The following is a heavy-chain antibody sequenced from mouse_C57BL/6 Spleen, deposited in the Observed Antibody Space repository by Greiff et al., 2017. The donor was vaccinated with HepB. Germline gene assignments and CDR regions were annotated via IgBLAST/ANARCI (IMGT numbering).Heavy chain of an antibody. J-gene: IGHJ2*01. CDR3: AIYYYGSSFDY. D-gene: IGHD1-1*01. CDR2: ISYDGSN. CDR1: GYSITSGYY. V-gene: IGHV3-6*01. Sequence: EVHLVESGPGLVKPSQSLSLTCSVTGYSITSGYYWNWIRQFPGNKLEWMGYISYDGSNNYNPSLKNRISITRDTSKNQFFLKLNSVTTEDTATYYCAIYYYGSSFDYWGQGTTLTVSS.